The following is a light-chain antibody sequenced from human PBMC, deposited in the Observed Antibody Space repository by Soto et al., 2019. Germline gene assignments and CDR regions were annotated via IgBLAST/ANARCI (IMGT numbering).Light chain of an antibody. Sequence: DTQMTQSPSSLSASVGDRVTITCRASQSISNYVNWYQQRPGKAPKLLIYAASNLHSGVPSRFSGSGSGRDFTLPISSLHHADYVTDYCQQSYHTLPLTFGGGTKVEV. J-gene: IGKJ4*02. CDR2: AAS. CDR3: QQSYHTLPLT. CDR1: QSISNY. V-gene: IGKV1-39*01.